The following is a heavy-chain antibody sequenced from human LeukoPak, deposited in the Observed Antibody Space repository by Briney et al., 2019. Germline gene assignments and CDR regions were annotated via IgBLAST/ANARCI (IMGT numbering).Heavy chain of an antibody. Sequence: ETLSLPCAVYGGSFSGYYWSWVRQAPGKGLGWVSGIIGSGGSTYYADSVKGRFTTSRDNSKNTLYLQMNSLRVEDTAVYYCARYYYDDSGSYYLVDFWGQGTLVTVSS. D-gene: IGHD3-22*01. CDR2: IIGSGGST. J-gene: IGHJ4*02. CDR1: GGSFSGYY. V-gene: IGHV3-23*01. CDR3: ARYYYDDSGSYYLVDF.